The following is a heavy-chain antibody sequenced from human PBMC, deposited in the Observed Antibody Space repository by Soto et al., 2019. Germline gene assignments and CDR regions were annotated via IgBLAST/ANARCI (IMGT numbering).Heavy chain of an antibody. CDR1: GGTFSSYA. J-gene: IGHJ6*02. D-gene: IGHD2-15*01. Sequence: GASVKVSCKASGGTFSSYAISWVRQAPGQGLEWMGGIIPIFGTANYAQKFQGRVTITADKSTSTAYMELSSLRSEDTAVYYCARDTRDIVTGWYYYYGMDVWGQGTTVTSP. CDR2: IIPIFGTA. CDR3: ARDTRDIVTGWYYYYGMDV. V-gene: IGHV1-69*06.